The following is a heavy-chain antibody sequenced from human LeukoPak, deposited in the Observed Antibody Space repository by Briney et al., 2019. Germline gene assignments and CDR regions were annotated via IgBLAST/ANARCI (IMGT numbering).Heavy chain of an antibody. CDR2: IYYSGST. CDR1: GGSISSYY. D-gene: IGHD5-18*01. CDR3: ARGYGHYYFDY. V-gene: IGHV4-59*01. J-gene: IGHJ4*02. Sequence: AETLSLTCTVSGGSISSYYWSWIRQPPGKGLEWIGYIYYSGSTNYNPSLKSRVTISVDTSKNQFSLKLSSVTAADTAVYYCARGYGHYYFDYWGQGTLVTVSS.